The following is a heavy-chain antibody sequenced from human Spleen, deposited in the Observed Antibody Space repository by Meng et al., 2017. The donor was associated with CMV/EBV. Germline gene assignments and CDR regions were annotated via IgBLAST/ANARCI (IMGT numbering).Heavy chain of an antibody. Sequence: GESLKISCRASGFAFSSFEMNWVRQAPGKGLEWVSAICSGDVTHYAESVKGRFTISRDNAKNSLYLQMNSLRAEDTALYYCARDSLYGVAFYGMDVWGQGTTVTVSS. D-gene: IGHD3-10*02. CDR3: ARDSLYGVAFYGMDV. CDR1: GFAFSSFE. J-gene: IGHJ6*02. CDR2: ICSGDVT. V-gene: IGHV3-21*04.